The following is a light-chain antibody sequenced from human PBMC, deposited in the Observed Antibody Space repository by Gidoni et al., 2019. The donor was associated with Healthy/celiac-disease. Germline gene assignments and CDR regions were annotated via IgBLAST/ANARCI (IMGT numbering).Light chain of an antibody. CDR3: QQYYSTPPT. CDR1: QSVLYSSNNKNY. Sequence: DIVLTQSPDSLPVSLGERATINCKSSQSVLYSSNNKNYLAWYQQKPGQPPKLLIYWASTRESGVPDRFSGSGSGTDFTLTISSLQAEDVAVYYCQQYYSTPPTFXQXTKVEIK. J-gene: IGKJ1*01. CDR2: WAS. V-gene: IGKV4-1*01.